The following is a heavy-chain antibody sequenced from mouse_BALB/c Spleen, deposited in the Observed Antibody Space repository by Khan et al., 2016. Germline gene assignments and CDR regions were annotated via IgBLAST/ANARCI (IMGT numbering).Heavy chain of an antibody. CDR2: IRLKSNNYAT. Sequence: EVQLEESGGGLVQPGGSMKLSCVASGFTFSNYWMNWVRQSPEKGLEWVAEIRLKSNNYATHYAESGKGRFTIARDDSKSSVYLQMNNLSAEDTGIYYCTRDGYFDVWGAGTTVTVSS. J-gene: IGHJ1*01. CDR3: TRDGYFDV. V-gene: IGHV6-6*02. CDR1: GFTFSNYW.